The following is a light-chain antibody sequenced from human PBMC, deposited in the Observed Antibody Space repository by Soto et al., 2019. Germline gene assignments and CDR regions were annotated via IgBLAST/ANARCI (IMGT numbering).Light chain of an antibody. V-gene: IGLV1-40*01. CDR1: SANIGAGYD. CDR2: GNT. J-gene: IGLJ3*02. CDR3: QSYDSSLSAWV. Sequence: QSVLTQPPSVSGAPGQRGTISCTASSANIGAGYDVHWYQQLPGTAPKLLIYGNTNRPSGVPDRSSGSKSGTSASLAITGLQAEDEADYYCQSYDSSLSAWVFGGGTKVTVL.